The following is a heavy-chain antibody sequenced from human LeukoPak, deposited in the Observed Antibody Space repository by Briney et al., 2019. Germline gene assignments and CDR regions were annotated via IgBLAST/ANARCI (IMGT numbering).Heavy chain of an antibody. CDR1: GYTFTSYG. CDR2: ISAYNGNT. CDR3: ARDYGSSGYYWSRNLSPDGLFDY. J-gene: IGHJ4*02. D-gene: IGHD3-22*01. Sequence: ASVKVSCKASGYTFTSYGISWVRQAPRQGLEWMGWISAYNGNTNYAQKLQGRVTMTTDTSTSTAYMELRSLRSDDTAVYYCARDYGSSGYYWSRNLSPDGLFDYWGQGTLVTVSS. V-gene: IGHV1-18*01.